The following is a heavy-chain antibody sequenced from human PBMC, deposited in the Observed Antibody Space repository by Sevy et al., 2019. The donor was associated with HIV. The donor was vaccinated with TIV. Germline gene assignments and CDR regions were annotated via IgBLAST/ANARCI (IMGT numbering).Heavy chain of an antibody. D-gene: IGHD3-22*01. V-gene: IGHV1-18*01. CDR2: ISAYNGNT. J-gene: IGHJ6*02. CDR1: GYTFTSYG. CDR3: ARIYYYDSSGYSMGRNYYYYYGMDV. Sequence: ASVKVSCKASGYTFTSYGISWVRQAPGQGLEWMGCISAYNGNTNYAQKPQGRVTMTTDTSTSTAYMELRSLRSDDTAVYYCARIYYYDSSGYSMGRNYYYYYGMDVWGQGTTVTVSS.